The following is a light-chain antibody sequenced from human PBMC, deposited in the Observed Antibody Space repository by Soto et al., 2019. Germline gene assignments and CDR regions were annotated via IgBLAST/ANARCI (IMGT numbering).Light chain of an antibody. Sequence: DIQMTQSPSSLSASVGDRVTITCRASQTISSYLNWYQQKPGKAPKLLIYAASNLQSGVPSRFSGSGSGTDFTLTISSLQPEDFATYYGQQSYSTPPTCGQGTKGEIK. J-gene: IGKJ1*01. CDR3: QQSYSTPPT. CDR1: QTISSY. V-gene: IGKV1-39*01. CDR2: AAS.